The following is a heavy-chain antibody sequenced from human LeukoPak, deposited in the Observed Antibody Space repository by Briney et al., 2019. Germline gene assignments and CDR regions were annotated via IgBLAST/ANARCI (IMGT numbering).Heavy chain of an antibody. J-gene: IGHJ6*02. CDR2: INHSGST. V-gene: IGHV4-34*01. CDR3: AREGINYYGSGSYYRGYYYYYGMDV. Sequence: TSETLSLTCAVYGGSFSGYYWSWIRQPPGKGLEWIGEINHSGSTNYNPSLKSRVTISVDTFKNQFSLKLSSVTAADTAVYYCAREGINYYGSGSYYRGYYYYYGMDVWGQGTTVTVSS. CDR1: GGSFSGYY. D-gene: IGHD3-10*01.